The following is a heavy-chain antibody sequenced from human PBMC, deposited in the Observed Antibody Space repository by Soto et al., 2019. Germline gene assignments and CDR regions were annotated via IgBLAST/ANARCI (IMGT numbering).Heavy chain of an antibody. Sequence: SSYAISWVRQAPGQGLEWMGGIIPIFGTANYAKKFQGRVTITADESTSTAYMELSSLRSEDTAVYYCARVPRDVHWFDPWGQGTLVTVSS. CDR1: SSYA. J-gene: IGHJ5*02. CDR3: ARVPRDVHWFDP. CDR2: IIPIFGTA. V-gene: IGHV1-69*01.